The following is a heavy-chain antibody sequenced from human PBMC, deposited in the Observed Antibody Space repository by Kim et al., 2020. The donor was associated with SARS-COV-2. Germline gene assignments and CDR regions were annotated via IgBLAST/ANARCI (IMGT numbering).Heavy chain of an antibody. V-gene: IGHV4-59*13. CDR2: FYYSGST. CDR1: GGSISSYY. Sequence: SETLSLTCTVSGGSISSYYWSWIRQPPGKGLEWIGYFYYSGSTNYNPSLKSRVTISVDTSKNQFSLKLSSVTAADTAVYYCARTGTVHYGMDVWGQGTKATVSS. CDR3: ARTGTVHYGMDV. D-gene: IGHD4-17*01. J-gene: IGHJ6*02.